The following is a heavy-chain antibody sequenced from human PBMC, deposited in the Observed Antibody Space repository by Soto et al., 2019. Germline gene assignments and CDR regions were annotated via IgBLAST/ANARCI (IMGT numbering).Heavy chain of an antibody. CDR2: IGVAGDT. CDR3: VRGLPGGFDP. Sequence: GGSLRLSCAASGFIFSNYDMHWVRQTSGHGLEWVSRIGVAGDTNYSGSVKGRFTISRQNAKNSFFLQMNSLRAGDTAVYYCVRGLPGGFDPCGHGTLVTLS. J-gene: IGHJ5*02. D-gene: IGHD3-10*01. V-gene: IGHV3-13*01. CDR1: GFIFSNYD.